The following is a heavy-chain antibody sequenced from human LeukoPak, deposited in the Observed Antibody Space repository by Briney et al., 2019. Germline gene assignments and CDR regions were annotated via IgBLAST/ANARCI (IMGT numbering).Heavy chain of an antibody. CDR3: ARVAVYSGSYYVAY. CDR2: IKQDGSEK. D-gene: IGHD1-26*01. V-gene: IGHV3-7*01. Sequence: GGSLRLSCAASGFTFSSYWMSWVRQAPGKGLEGVANIKQDGSEKYYVDSVKGRFTISRDNAKNSLYLQMNRLRAEDTAVYYCARVAVYSGSYYVAYWGQGTLVTVS. J-gene: IGHJ4*02. CDR1: GFTFSSYW.